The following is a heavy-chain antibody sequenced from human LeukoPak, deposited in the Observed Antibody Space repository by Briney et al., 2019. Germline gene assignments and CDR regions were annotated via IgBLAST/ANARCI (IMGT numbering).Heavy chain of an antibody. CDR2: ISSSSSTI. J-gene: IGHJ4*02. V-gene: IGHV3-48*01. CDR3: ARDDGTIPGDY. D-gene: IGHD3-3*01. CDR1: GFTFSSYS. Sequence: GGSLRLSCAASGFTFSSYSMNWVRQAPGKGLEWVSYISSSSSTIYYADSVKGRFTISRDNAKNSLYLQMNSLRAEDTAVYYCARDDGTIPGDYWGQGTLVTVSS.